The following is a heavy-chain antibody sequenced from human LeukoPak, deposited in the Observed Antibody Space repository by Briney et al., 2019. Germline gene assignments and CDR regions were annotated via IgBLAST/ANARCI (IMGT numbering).Heavy chain of an antibody. Sequence: ASVKVSCKASGYTFTSYAMHRVRQAPGQRLEWMGWINAGNGNTKYSQKFQGRVTITRDTSASTAYTELSSLRSEDTAVYYCARVSSRSGWSCDYWGQGTLVTVSS. V-gene: IGHV1-3*01. CDR3: ARVSSRSGWSCDY. J-gene: IGHJ4*02. D-gene: IGHD6-19*01. CDR2: INAGNGNT. CDR1: GYTFTSYA.